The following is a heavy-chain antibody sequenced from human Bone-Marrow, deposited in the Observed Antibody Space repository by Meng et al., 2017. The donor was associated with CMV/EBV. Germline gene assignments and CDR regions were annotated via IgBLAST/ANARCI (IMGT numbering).Heavy chain of an antibody. CDR2: ISAYNGNT. D-gene: IGHD4-23*01. CDR3: AVNGYGGNHDAFDI. CDR1: GYTFTSYG. J-gene: IGHJ3*02. V-gene: IGHV1-18*01. Sequence: ASVKVSCKASGYTFTSYGISWVRQAPGQGLEWMGGISAYNGNTNYAQKLQGRVTMTTDTSTSTAYMELRSLRSDDTAVYYCAVNGYGGNHDAFDIWGQGPMVTVPS.